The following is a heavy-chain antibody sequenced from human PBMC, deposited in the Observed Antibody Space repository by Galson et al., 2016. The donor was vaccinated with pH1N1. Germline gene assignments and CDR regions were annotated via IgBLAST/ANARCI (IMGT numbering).Heavy chain of an antibody. CDR2: IRYGGSDT. D-gene: IGHD4-17*01. CDR1: GFSFIASG. V-gene: IGHV3-30*02. CDR3: AKDSGDFNGIFDY. J-gene: IGHJ4*02. Sequence: SLRLSCAASGFSFIASGMHWVRQIPGKGLEWVAFIRYGGSDTYYLDSVKGRFTISRDNSKNTLYLQMNSLRTKDTSVYYCAKDSGDFNGIFDYWCQGTLVSVSS.